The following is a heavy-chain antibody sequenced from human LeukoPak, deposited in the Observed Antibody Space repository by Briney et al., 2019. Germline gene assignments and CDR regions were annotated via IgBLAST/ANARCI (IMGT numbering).Heavy chain of an antibody. V-gene: IGHV1-18*01. CDR2: ISGSNGNT. Sequence: ASVKVSCKASSYTFTRYGISWVRQAPGQGLEWMGWISGSNGNTNYALKFQGRVSMTADTSTSTAYMELRSLRSDDTAVYYCARSGRGTYYYFDLWGQGTLVTVSS. CDR3: ARSGRGTYYYFDL. CDR1: SYTFTRYG. J-gene: IGHJ4*02. D-gene: IGHD1-26*01.